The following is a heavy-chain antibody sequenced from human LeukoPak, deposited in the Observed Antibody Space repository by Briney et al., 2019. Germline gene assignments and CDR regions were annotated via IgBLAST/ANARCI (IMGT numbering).Heavy chain of an antibody. CDR1: GFTVSSNY. CDR3: ARDYYDSSGYYDY. J-gene: IGHJ4*02. Sequence: GGSLRLSCAASGFTVSSNYISWVRQAPGKGLEWVSVIYSGGSTYYADSVKGRFTISRGNSKNTLYLQMNSLRAEDTAVYYCARDYYDSSGYYDYWGQGTLVTVSS. D-gene: IGHD3-22*01. CDR2: IYSGGST. V-gene: IGHV3-53*01.